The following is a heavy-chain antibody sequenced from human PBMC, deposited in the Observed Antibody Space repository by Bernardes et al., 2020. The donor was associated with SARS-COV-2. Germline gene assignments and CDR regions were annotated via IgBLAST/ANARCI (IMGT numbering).Heavy chain of an antibody. D-gene: IGHD3-22*01. CDR2: ISSSSSYI. Sequence: GGSLRLSCAASGFTFTNHTMNWVRQAPGKGLEWVSSISSSSSYIFHADEVKGRFTISRDNAKNSVYLQMNSLRAEDTAVYHCARDLLTDYDSSGYYLPDGFEIWGQGTMVTVSS. J-gene: IGHJ3*02. CDR3: ARDLLTDYDSSGYYLPDGFEI. CDR1: GFTFTNHT. V-gene: IGHV3-21*06.